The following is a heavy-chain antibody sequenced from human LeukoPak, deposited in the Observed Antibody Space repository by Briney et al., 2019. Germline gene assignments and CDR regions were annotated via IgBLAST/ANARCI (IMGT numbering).Heavy chain of an antibody. CDR1: GFTFSSYG. J-gene: IGHJ4*02. V-gene: IGHV3-30*18. D-gene: IGHD5-12*01. Sequence: GGSLRLSCAASGFTFSSYGMHWVRQAPGKGLEWVAVISYDGSNKYYADSVKGRFTISRDNSKNTLYLQMNSLRAEDTAVYYCAKDALTLVATFYFDYWGQGALVTVSS. CDR3: AKDALTLVATFYFDY. CDR2: ISYDGSNK.